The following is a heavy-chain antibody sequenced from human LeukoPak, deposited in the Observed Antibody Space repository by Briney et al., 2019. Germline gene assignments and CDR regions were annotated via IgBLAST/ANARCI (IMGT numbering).Heavy chain of an antibody. CDR3: ARVFGRQLPDS. CDR1: GYTFTGYY. D-gene: IGHD1-26*01. CDR2: INPNSGGT. Sequence: ASAKVSCKASGYTFTGYYMHWVRQAPGQGLEWMGWINPNSGGTNYAQKFQGRITMTRDTSISTAYMELSRLISDDTAVYYCARVFGRQLPDSWGQGTLVTVSS. V-gene: IGHV1-2*02. J-gene: IGHJ4*02.